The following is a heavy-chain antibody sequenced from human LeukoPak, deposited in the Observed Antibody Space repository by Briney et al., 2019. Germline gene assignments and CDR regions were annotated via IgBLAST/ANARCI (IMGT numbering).Heavy chain of an antibody. CDR1: GFTFSSYW. CDR3: VRGGTFYAN. Sequence: GGSLRLSCAASGFTFSSYWVSWVRQALGKGLEWVANIKQDGSEKYYVDSVKGRFTISRDNAKNSLYLQMNSLRAEDTAVYYCVRGGTFYANWGQGTLVTVSS. V-gene: IGHV3-7*04. J-gene: IGHJ4*02. CDR2: IKQDGSEK. D-gene: IGHD2/OR15-2a*01.